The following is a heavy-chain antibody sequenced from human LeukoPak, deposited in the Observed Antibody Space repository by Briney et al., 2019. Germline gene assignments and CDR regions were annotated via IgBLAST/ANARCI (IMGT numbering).Heavy chain of an antibody. D-gene: IGHD3-10*01. J-gene: IGHJ4*02. CDR2: IYYSGST. CDR3: ATVRGIWFGFY. Sequence: SETLSLTCTVSGGSISSSSYYWGWIRQPPGKGLEWIGSIYYSGSTYYNPSLKSRVTISVDTSENQFSLKLSSVTAADTAVYYCATVRGIWFGFYWGQGTLVTVSS. CDR1: GGSISSSSYY. V-gene: IGHV4-39*07.